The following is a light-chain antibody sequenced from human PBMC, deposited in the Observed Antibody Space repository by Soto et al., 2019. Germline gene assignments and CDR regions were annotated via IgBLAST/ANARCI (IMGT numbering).Light chain of an antibody. CDR1: SSNIGSNY. CDR3: AAWDDSLSGWV. Sequence: QSVLTQPPSACGTPGQRGTISCSGSSSNIGSNYVYWYQQLPGTAPKLLIYRNNQRPSGVPDRFSGSKSGTSASLAISGLRSEDEADYYCAAWDDSLSGWVFGGGTKLTVL. CDR2: RNN. V-gene: IGLV1-47*01. J-gene: IGLJ3*02.